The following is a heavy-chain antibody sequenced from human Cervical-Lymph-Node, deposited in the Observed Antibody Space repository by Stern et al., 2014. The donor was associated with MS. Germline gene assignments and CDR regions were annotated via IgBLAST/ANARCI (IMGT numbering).Heavy chain of an antibody. Sequence: MQLVESGPGLVKPSQTLPLTCTVSGGSINSGGYYWSWIRQYPGKGLEWIGYIYYTGSAYYDPSLKSRLSMSIDTSKNQFSLNLNSVTAADTAVYYCARGARYSDSSGYYFYFDYWGQGTLVTVSS. D-gene: IGHD3-22*01. CDR2: IYYTGSA. CDR1: GGSINSGGYY. CDR3: ARGARYSDSSGYYFYFDY. V-gene: IGHV4-31*03. J-gene: IGHJ4*02.